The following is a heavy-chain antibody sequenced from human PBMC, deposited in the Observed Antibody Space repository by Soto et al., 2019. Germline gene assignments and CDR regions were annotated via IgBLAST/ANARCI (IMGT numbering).Heavy chain of an antibody. Sequence: PGGSLRLSCAASGFTFSTYSMNWVRQAPGKGLEWVSYISSGSSTIYYADSVKGRFTISRDNAKNSLYLQMDSLRAEDTAVYYATRSAYMDVWGTGTTVTASS. CDR1: GFTFSTYS. J-gene: IGHJ6*03. CDR2: ISSGSSTI. D-gene: IGHD2-2*01. V-gene: IGHV3-48*01. CDR3: TRSAYMDV.